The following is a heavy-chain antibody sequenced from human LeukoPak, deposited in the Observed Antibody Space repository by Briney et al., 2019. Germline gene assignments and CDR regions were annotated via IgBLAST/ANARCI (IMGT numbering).Heavy chain of an antibody. Sequence: GGSLRLSCAASGFSVSTKYMNWVRQAPGKGLQWVSIIYSGADTYYADSVKGRFTISRDTSKNTLFLHMNNLRVEDTAVYFCARVGDHYHWYLDLWGRGTLV. J-gene: IGHJ2*01. CDR3: ARVGDHYHWYLDL. V-gene: IGHV3-53*01. CDR2: IYSGADT. D-gene: IGHD3-10*01. CDR1: GFSVSTKY.